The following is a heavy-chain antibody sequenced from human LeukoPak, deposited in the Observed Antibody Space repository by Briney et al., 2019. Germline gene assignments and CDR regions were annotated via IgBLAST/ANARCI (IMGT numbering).Heavy chain of an antibody. CDR3: ARAGAMVRGVIMRY. CDR1: GGSFSGYY. J-gene: IGHJ4*02. V-gene: IGHV4-34*01. Sequence: PSETLSLTCTVYGGSFSGYYWSWIRQPPGKGLEWIGEINHSGSTNYNPSLKSRVTISVDTSKNQFSLKLSSVTAADTAVYYCARAGAMVRGVIMRYWGQGTLVTVSS. CDR2: INHSGST. D-gene: IGHD3-10*01.